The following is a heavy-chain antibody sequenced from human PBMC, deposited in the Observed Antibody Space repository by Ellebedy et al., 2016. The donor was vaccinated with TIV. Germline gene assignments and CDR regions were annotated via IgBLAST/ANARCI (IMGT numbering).Heavy chain of an antibody. CDR2: ISGSGDST. D-gene: IGHD1-26*01. CDR3: AKGPTTRYYYMDV. J-gene: IGHJ6*03. CDR1: GFTFSSYA. V-gene: IGHV3-23*01. Sequence: GGSLRLSXAASGFTFSSYAMSWVRQAPGKGLEWVSAISGSGDSTYYADSAKGRFTISRDNSKNTLYLQMNSLRAEDTAVYYCAKGPTTRYYYMDVWGKGTTVTVSS.